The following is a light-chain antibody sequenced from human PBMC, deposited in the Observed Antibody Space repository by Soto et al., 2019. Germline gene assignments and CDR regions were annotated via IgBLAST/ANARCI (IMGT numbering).Light chain of an antibody. CDR1: QSVSSD. CDR3: RQYNNWPRT. CDR2: GAS. J-gene: IGKJ1*01. Sequence: EIVMTQSPATLSVSPGERATLSCRASQSVSSDLAWYHQKPGQAPRLLIYGASTRATGIPARFSGSGSGTEFTLTINSLQSEDFAVYYCRQYNNWPRTFGHGTKVEIQ. V-gene: IGKV3-15*01.